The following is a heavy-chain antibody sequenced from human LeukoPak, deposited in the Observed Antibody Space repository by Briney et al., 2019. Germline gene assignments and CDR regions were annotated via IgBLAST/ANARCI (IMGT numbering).Heavy chain of an antibody. CDR3: AKDWYYYDSSGYYYTNWFDP. J-gene: IGHJ5*02. CDR1: GFTFSSYA. CDR2: ISGSGGST. D-gene: IGHD3-22*01. V-gene: IGHV3-23*01. Sequence: GGSLRLSCAASGFTFSSYAMSWVRQAPGKGLEWVSAISGSGGSTYYADSVKGRFTISRDNSKNTLYLQMNSLRAEDTAVYYCAKDWYYYDSSGYYYTNWFDPWGQGTLVTVSS.